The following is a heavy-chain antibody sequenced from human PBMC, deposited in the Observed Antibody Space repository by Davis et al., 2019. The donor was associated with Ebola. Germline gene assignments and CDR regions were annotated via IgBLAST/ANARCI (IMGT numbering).Heavy chain of an antibody. CDR1: GFTFSSYW. J-gene: IGHJ6*02. V-gene: IGHV3-7*03. CDR3: AGGAYYYYYYGMDA. CDR2: IKQDGSEK. Sequence: GGSLRLSCAASGFTFSSYWMSWVRQAPGKGLEWVANIKQDGSEKYYVDSVKGRFTISRDNAKNSLYLQMNSLRAEDTAVYYCAGGAYYYYYYGMDAWGQGTTVTVSS.